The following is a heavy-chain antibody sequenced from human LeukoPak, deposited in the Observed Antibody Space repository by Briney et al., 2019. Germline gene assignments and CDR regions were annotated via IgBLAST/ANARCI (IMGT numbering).Heavy chain of an antibody. J-gene: IGHJ4*02. CDR1: GFTFSSYW. Sequence: PGGSLRLSCAASGFTFSSYWMSWVRQAPGKGLEWVANIKKDGSEKYYVDSVKGRFTISRDNAKTSLYLQMNSLRAEDTAVYYCASQSGGYAYWGQGTLVTVSS. V-gene: IGHV3-7*01. CDR3: ASQSGGYAY. D-gene: IGHD5-12*01. CDR2: IKKDGSEK.